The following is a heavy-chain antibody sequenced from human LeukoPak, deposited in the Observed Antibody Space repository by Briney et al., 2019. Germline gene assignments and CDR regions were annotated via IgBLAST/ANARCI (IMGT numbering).Heavy chain of an antibody. V-gene: IGHV3-30*03. CDR2: ISYDGSNK. Sequence: GGSLRLSCAASGFTFSSYGMHWVRQAPGRGLEWVAVISYDGSNKYYADSVKGRFTISRDNSMNTLYLQMNSLRAEDTAVYYCASPSSTPGMDVWGQGTTVTVSS. D-gene: IGHD2-2*01. CDR3: ASPSSTPGMDV. J-gene: IGHJ6*02. CDR1: GFTFSSYG.